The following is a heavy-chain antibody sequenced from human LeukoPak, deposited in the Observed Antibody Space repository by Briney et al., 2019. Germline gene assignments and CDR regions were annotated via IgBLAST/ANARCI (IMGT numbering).Heavy chain of an antibody. Sequence: SQTLSLTCAISGDSVSSNSAAWNWIRKSPSRGLEWLGRTYYRSKWYNDYAVSVKSRITINPDTSKNQFSLQLNSVTPEDTAVYYCARDGLSIAAAGRGYNWFDPWGQGTLVTVSS. V-gene: IGHV6-1*01. CDR3: ARDGLSIAAAGRGYNWFDP. J-gene: IGHJ5*02. CDR1: GDSVSSNSAA. D-gene: IGHD6-13*01. CDR2: TYYRSKWYN.